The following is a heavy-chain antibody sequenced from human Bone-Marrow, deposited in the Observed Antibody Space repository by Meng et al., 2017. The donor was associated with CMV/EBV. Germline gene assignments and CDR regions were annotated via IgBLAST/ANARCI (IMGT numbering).Heavy chain of an antibody. J-gene: IGHJ4*02. D-gene: IGHD3-3*01. CDR2: IYYSGST. CDR3: ARELRFLEWPHRYYFDY. V-gene: IGHV4-59*01. CDR1: GGSISSYY. Sequence: GSLRPSCTVSGGSISSYYWSWIRQPPGKGLEWIGYIYYSGSTNYNPSLKSRVTISVDTSKNQFSLKLSSVTAADTAVYYCARELRFLEWPHRYYFDYWGQGTLVTVSS.